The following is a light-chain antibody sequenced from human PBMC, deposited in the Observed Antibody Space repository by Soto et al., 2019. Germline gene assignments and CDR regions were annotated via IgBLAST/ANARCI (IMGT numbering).Light chain of an antibody. CDR3: QHYSNWQTLT. CDR1: QTVSSN. CDR2: GAS. J-gene: IGKJ1*01. V-gene: IGKV3-15*01. Sequence: EIVMTQSPATLSVFPGERATLSCRASQTVSSNLAWYQQKPGQAPRLLIYGASTRAIDIPARFSGSGSETEFTLTISSLQSEDFAVYYCQHYSNWQTLTFGQGTRVEIK.